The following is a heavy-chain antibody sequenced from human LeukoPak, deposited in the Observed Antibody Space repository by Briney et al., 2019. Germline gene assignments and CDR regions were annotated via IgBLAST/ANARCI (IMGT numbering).Heavy chain of an antibody. J-gene: IGHJ3*02. CDR3: PRVRGLRWFGELLSDAFDI. V-gene: IGHV3-53*04. CDR1: GFTVSTNY. Sequence: AGSLCLSCAASGFTVSTNYMSWVRQAHGKGLEWVSVIDSGVSTDYANSVRGGLTFSRHHSKNTPYRQMNTLSGEDPAVFYCPRVRGLRWFGELLSDAFDIWGQGTMVTVSS. D-gene: IGHD3-10*01. CDR2: IDSGVST.